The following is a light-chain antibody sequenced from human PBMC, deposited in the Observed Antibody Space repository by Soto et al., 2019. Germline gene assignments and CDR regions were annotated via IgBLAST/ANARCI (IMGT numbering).Light chain of an antibody. CDR1: SSDVGNYNF. V-gene: IGLV2-14*01. CDR2: EVS. J-gene: IGLJ1*01. Sequence: QSALTQPASVSGSPGQSITISCTGTSSDVGNYNFVSWYQHNPGKVPKLMIYEVSNRPSGVSDRFSGSKSGNTASLTISGLQAEDAADYYCSSYTSSSTLVFGTGTKVTVL. CDR3: SSYTSSSTLV.